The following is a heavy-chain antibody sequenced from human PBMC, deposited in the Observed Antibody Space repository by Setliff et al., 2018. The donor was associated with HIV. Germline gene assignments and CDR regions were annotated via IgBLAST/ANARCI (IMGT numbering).Heavy chain of an antibody. CDR3: ARDNSYYYGSGSHYWYGMDV. V-gene: IGHV4-61*02. J-gene: IGHJ6*01. CDR1: GDSINSGTYY. Sequence: SETLSLTCTVSGDSINSGTYYWSWIRQPAGKGLEWIGRLHLSGDTNYNPSLKSRVTMSIETSKNQFSLKLSSVTAADTAVYYCARDNSYYYGSGSHYWYGMDVWGQGTTVTVSS. D-gene: IGHD3-10*01. CDR2: LHLSGDT.